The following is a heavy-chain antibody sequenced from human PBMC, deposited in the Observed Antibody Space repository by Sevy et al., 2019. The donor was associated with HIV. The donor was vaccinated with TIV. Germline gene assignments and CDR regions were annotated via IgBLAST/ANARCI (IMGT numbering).Heavy chain of an antibody. CDR1: GYTFTSYA. Sequence: ASVKVSCKASGYTFTSYAMHWVRQAPGQRLEWMGWINAGNGNTKYSQKFQGRVTITRDTSASTAYMELSSLRSEDTAVYYCARLTDRNYYYYGMDVWGQWTTVTVSS. CDR3: ARLTDRNYYYYGMDV. D-gene: IGHD3-22*01. J-gene: IGHJ6*02. V-gene: IGHV1-3*01. CDR2: INAGNGNT.